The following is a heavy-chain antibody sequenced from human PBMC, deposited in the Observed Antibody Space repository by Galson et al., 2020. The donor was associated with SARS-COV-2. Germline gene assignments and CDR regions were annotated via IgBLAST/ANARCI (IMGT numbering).Heavy chain of an antibody. CDR1: SGFVSSNYYY. Sequence: SETLYLTCTVSSGFVSSNYYYWGWIRQPPGKGLEWIGSIYYSGSTYYNPSLKNRVTISVDMSKNQFSLHLTSVTAADTAVYYCGRAPDFWGQGTLVTVSS. J-gene: IGHJ4*02. CDR3: GRAPDF. V-gene: IGHV4-39*01. CDR2: IYYSGST.